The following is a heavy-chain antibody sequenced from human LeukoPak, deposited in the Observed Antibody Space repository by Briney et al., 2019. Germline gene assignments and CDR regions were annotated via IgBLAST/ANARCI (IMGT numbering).Heavy chain of an antibody. CDR2: INHSGST. V-gene: IGHV4-34*01. J-gene: IGHJ4*02. CDR1: AGSFSGYY. CDR3: ARRGAYGSGSYSVVYFHY. D-gene: IGHD3-10*01. Sequence: SESLSLTCAVYAGSFSGYYWSWVRQPPGKGLEWIGEINHSGSTNYNPSLTSRVTISVDTSKNQFSLKLSSVTAADTAVYYCARRGAYGSGSYSVVYFHYWGQGTLLTVSS.